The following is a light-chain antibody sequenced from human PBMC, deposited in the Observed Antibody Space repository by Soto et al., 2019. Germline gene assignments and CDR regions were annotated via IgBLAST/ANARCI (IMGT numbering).Light chain of an antibody. CDR2: TAS. Sequence: DIQMTQSPSSLSASVGDRVTITCRASQGIGNYLAWYQQKPGKVPKLLISTASTLQSGVPSRFSGSGSGTDFTLTISSLQPEDVATYYCQKYNSAPRTFGPGTKLDIK. CDR3: QKYNSAPRT. V-gene: IGKV1-27*01. J-gene: IGKJ1*01. CDR1: QGIGNY.